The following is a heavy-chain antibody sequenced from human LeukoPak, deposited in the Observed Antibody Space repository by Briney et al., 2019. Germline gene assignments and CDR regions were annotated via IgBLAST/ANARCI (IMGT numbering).Heavy chain of an antibody. V-gene: IGHV4-34*01. CDR3: ASPGCSGSFDY. CDR1: GGSFSGYY. J-gene: IGHJ4*02. Sequence: SETLSLTCAVYGGSFSGYYWSWIRQPPGKGLEWIGEINHSGSTNYNPSLKSRVTISVDTSKNQFSLKLSSVTAADTAVYYCASPGCSGSFDYWGQGTLVTVSS. CDR2: INHSGST. D-gene: IGHD2-15*01.